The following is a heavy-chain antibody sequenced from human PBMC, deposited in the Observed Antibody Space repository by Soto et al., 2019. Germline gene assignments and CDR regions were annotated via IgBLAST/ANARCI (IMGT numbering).Heavy chain of an antibody. CDR1: GFTFSNAW. Sequence: GGSLRLSCAASGFTFSNAWMNWVRQAPGKGLEWVGRIKSKTDGGTTDYAAPVKGRFTISRDDSKNTLYLQMNSLKTEDTAVYYCTTTYYDILTGYKGPYYYYGMDVWGQGTTVTVSS. D-gene: IGHD3-9*01. J-gene: IGHJ6*02. V-gene: IGHV3-15*07. CDR3: TTTYYDILTGYKGPYYYYGMDV. CDR2: IKSKTDGGTT.